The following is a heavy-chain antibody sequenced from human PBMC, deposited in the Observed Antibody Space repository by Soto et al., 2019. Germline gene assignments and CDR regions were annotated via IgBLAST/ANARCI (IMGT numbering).Heavy chain of an antibody. CDR2: FDPEEGET. V-gene: IGHV1-24*01. D-gene: IGHD2-2*01. CDR3: AAVPRFVVVPPIMGPV. CDR1: VYTLTELS. J-gene: IGHJ6*02. Sequence: ASVKVSCKVSVYTLTELSMHWVRQAPGKGLEWMGGFDPEEGETIYAQSFQGRVTMTEDTFTDTAYMELSSLRSEDTAVYYCAAVPRFVVVPPIMGPVWGPGTTVTVSS.